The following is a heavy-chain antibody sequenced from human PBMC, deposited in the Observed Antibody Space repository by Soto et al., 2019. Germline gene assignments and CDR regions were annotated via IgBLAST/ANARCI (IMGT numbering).Heavy chain of an antibody. CDR1: GGTFSSYT. CDR2: IIPILGIA. D-gene: IGHD4-4*01. J-gene: IGHJ6*03. CDR3: ASPAYSNSYYYYYMDV. V-gene: IGHV1-69*02. Sequence: QVQLVQSGAEVQKPGSSVKVSCKASGGTFSSYTISWVRQAPGQGLEWMGRIIPILGIANYAQKFQGRVTITADKSTSTAYMELSSLRSEDTAVYYCASPAYSNSYYYYYMDVWGKGTTVTVSS.